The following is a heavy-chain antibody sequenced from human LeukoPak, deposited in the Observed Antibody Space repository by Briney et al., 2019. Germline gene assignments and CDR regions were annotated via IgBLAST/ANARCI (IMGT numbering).Heavy chain of an antibody. Sequence: PGGSLRLSCAASGFTFSSYGMHWVRQAPGKGLEWVAFIRYDGSNKYYADSVKGRFTISRDNSKNTLYLQMNSLRAEDTAVYYCAKDRSGWNYYYYMDVWGKGTTVTISS. CDR2: IRYDGSNK. J-gene: IGHJ6*03. V-gene: IGHV3-30*02. D-gene: IGHD6-19*01. CDR1: GFTFSSYG. CDR3: AKDRSGWNYYYYMDV.